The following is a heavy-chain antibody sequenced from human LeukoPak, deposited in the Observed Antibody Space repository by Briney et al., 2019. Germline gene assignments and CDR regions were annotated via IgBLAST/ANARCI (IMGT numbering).Heavy chain of an antibody. J-gene: IGHJ5*02. D-gene: IGHD1-26*01. CDR1: GDSIGSNY. Sequence: SETLSLTCTVSGDSIGSNYWSWIRQPAGKGLEWIGRIYPSGSNYNPSLKSRVTISVDKSKNQFSLKLISVTAADTAMYYCAKSSGSYRPWGQGTLATVSS. V-gene: IGHV4-4*07. CDR2: IYPSGS. CDR3: AKSSGSYRP.